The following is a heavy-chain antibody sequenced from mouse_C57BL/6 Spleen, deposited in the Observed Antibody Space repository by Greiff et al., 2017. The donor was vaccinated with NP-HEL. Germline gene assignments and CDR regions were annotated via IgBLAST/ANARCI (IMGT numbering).Heavy chain of an antibody. CDR3: ARPYDYFFDY. Sequence: EVHLVESGGGLVKPGGSLKLSCAASGFTFSSYTMSWVRQTPEKRLEWVATISGGGGNTYYPDSVKGRFTISRDNAKNTLYLQMSSLRSEDTALYYCARPYDYFFDYWGQGTTLTVSS. D-gene: IGHD2-4*01. CDR1: GFTFSSYT. CDR2: ISGGGGNT. J-gene: IGHJ2*01. V-gene: IGHV5-9*01.